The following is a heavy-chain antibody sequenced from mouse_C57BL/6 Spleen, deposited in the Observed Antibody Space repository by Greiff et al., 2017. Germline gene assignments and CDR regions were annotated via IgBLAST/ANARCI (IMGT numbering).Heavy chain of an antibody. Sequence: QVQLKQSGAELARPGASVKLSCKASGYTFTSYGISWVKQRTGQGLEWIGEIYPRSGNTYYNEKFKGKATLTADKSSSTAYMELRSLTSEDSAVYFCAGYYYGSTFFAYWGQGTLVTVSA. D-gene: IGHD1-1*01. J-gene: IGHJ3*01. CDR1: GYTFTSYG. CDR2: IYPRSGNT. V-gene: IGHV1-81*01. CDR3: AGYYYGSTFFAY.